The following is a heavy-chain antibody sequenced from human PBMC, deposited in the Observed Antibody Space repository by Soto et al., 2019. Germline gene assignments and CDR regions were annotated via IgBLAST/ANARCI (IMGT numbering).Heavy chain of an antibody. J-gene: IGHJ6*02. CDR3: ARDGERDTGLNFYYYLHGMDA. V-gene: IGHV1-18*04. CDR1: GYTFTTYG. CDR2: ISPYNGTT. D-gene: IGHD1-1*01. Sequence: ASVKVSCKASGYTFTTYGISWVRQAPGQGLEWMGWISPYNGTTKYAEKFQGEMTMTTDTATSTAYMDLRSLRCDDTAVYYCARDGERDTGLNFYYYLHGMDAWGQGTRVTVSS.